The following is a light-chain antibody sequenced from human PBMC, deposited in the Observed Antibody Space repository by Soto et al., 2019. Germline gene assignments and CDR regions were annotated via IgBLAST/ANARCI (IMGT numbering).Light chain of an antibody. CDR2: EVS. CDR1: STDVGGCDF. CDR3: SSYRSGTTVV. J-gene: IGLJ1*01. V-gene: IGLV2-14*01. Sequence: QSVLTQPASVSGSPGQSISISCTGNSTDVGGCDFVSWYKHQPGTAPKLLISEVSKRPSGVSDRFSGSKSGDTASLTISGLQADDEADYYCSSYRSGTTVVFGSGPKATVL.